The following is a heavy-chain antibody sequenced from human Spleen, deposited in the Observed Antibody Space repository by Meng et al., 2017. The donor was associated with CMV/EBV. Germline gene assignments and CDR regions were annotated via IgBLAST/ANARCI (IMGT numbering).Heavy chain of an antibody. D-gene: IGHD5-18*01. J-gene: IGHJ4*02. V-gene: IGHV4-59*01. CDR2: MYSSGNT. CDR3: ARGGDEWLHFKYSVY. Sequence: SGGSISSYHWNWIRQPPGRGLEWIGYMYSSGNTNYNPSLKSRVTISIDTSKNQFSLKLSSVTAADTAVYYCARGGDEWLHFKYSVYWGQGSLVTVSS. CDR1: GGSISSYH.